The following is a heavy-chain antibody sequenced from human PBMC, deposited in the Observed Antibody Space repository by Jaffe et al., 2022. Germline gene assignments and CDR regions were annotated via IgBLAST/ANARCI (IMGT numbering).Heavy chain of an antibody. D-gene: IGHD6-13*01. CDR3: ARTIRSSSWKSYYYMDV. V-gene: IGHV4-38-2*01. CDR1: GYSISSGYY. Sequence: QVQLQESGPGLVKPSETLSLTCAVSGYSISSGYYWGWIRQPPGKGLEWIGSIYHSGSTYYNPSLKSRVTISVDTSKNQFSLKLSSVTAADTAVYYCARTIRSSSWKSYYYMDVWGKGTTVTVSS. J-gene: IGHJ6*03. CDR2: IYHSGST.